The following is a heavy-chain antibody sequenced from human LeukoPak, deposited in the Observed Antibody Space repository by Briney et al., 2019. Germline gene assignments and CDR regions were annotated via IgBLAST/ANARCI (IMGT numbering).Heavy chain of an antibody. Sequence: SETLSLTCSVSGDSMRDTSYYWGWIRQPPGKGLEWIGHVYSSGSTYYNPSLKSRVTISIDTSKNQFSLKLSSVTAADTAVYYCARLTGYSSGSWFDPWGQGTLVTVSS. CDR3: ARLTGYSSGSWFDP. CDR1: GDSMRDTSYY. CDR2: VYSSGST. V-gene: IGHV4-39*07. D-gene: IGHD3-9*01. J-gene: IGHJ5*02.